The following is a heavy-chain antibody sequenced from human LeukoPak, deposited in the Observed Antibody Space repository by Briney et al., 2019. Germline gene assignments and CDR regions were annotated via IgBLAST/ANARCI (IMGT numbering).Heavy chain of an antibody. V-gene: IGHV3-74*01. D-gene: IGHD4-23*01. J-gene: IGHJ4*02. CDR3: ARVQALRWPLEG. Sequence: GGSLRLSCAASGFTFSSYWMHWVRQDPGKGLVWVSRINSDGSSTSYADSVKGRFTISRDNAKNTLYLQMNSLRAEDTAVYYCARVQALRWPLEGWGQGTLVTVSS. CDR1: GFTFSSYW. CDR2: INSDGSST.